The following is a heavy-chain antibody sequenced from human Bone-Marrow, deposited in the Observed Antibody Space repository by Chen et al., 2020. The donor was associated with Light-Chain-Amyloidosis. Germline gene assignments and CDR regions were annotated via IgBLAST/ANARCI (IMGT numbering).Heavy chain of an antibody. CDR2: IYPNDSDA. Sequence: EVPLEQSGPEEKKPGESLKLSCKVSGYTFPNYWIGWVRQMPGKGLEWKGVIYPNDSDARYSPSFEGQVTISADKSITTAYLQWRSLKASDTAMYYCARRRDGYNFDYWGQGTLVTVSS. J-gene: IGHJ4*02. D-gene: IGHD5-12*01. CDR3: ARRRDGYNFDY. V-gene: IGHV5-51*01. CDR1: GYTFPNYW.